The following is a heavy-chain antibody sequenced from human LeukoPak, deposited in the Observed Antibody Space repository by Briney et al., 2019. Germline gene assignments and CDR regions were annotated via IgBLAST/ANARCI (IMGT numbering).Heavy chain of an antibody. J-gene: IGHJ4*02. CDR2: INSDGSWT. D-gene: IGHD2-2*01. V-gene: IGHV3-74*01. CDR1: GNYL. CDR3: VSFYETY. Sequence: PGGSLRLSCAASGNYLMHWVRQAPGKGLVWVSHINSDGSWTTYVDSVKGRFTISKDNAKNMVYLQMNSLRAEDTAVYYCVSFYETYWGRGTLVTVSS.